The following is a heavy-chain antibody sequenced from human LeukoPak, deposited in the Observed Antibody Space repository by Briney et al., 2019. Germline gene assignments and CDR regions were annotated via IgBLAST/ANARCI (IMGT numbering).Heavy chain of an antibody. CDR3: VKDSPPRYSGSPPAY. V-gene: IGHV3-53*01. CDR2: IHSSGGT. CDR1: GFTGSNNY. J-gene: IGHJ4*02. Sequence: GGSLRLSCAASGFTGSNNYMSWVRQAPGKGLEWVSAIHSSGGTYYADSVKGRFTISRDTSKNTLYLQINSLRVEDTAVYYCVKDSPPRYSGSPPAYWGQGTLVTVSS. D-gene: IGHD1-26*01.